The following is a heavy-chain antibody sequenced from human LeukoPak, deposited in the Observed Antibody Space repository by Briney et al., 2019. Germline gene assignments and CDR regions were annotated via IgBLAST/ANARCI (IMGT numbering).Heavy chain of an antibody. V-gene: IGHV3-48*03. D-gene: IGHD4-17*01. CDR1: GFTSSSYE. J-gene: IGHJ6*03. CDR2: ISSSGSTI. CDR3: ATVTTDYMDV. Sequence: PGGSLRLSCAASGFTSSSYEMNWVRQAPGKGLEWVSYISSSGSTIYYADSVKGRFTISRDNAKNSLYLQMNSLRAEDTAVYYCATVTTDYMDVWGKGTTVAISS.